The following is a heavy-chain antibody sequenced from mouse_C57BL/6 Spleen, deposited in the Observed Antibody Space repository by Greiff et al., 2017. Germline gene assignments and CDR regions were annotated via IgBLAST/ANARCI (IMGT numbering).Heavy chain of an antibody. Sequence: QVHVKQPGAELVRPGSSVKLSCKASGYTFTSYWMDWVKQRPGQGLEWIGNIYPSDSETHYNQKFKDKATLTVDKSSSTAYMQLSSLTSEDSAVYYCARLRRGAMDYWGQGTSVTVSS. D-gene: IGHD2-12*01. V-gene: IGHV1-61*01. CDR2: IYPSDSET. CDR3: ARLRRGAMDY. J-gene: IGHJ4*01. CDR1: GYTFTSYW.